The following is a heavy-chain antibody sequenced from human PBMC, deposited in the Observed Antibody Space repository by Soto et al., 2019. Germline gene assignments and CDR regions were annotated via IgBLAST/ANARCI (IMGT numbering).Heavy chain of an antibody. CDR2: ISASGGTT. Sequence: GGSLRLSCAASGFTFSSNAMAWVRQAPGKGLEWVSGISASGGTTFYADYVKGRFTVSRDSSKNTVFLQMSSLEAEDTAVYYCAKLAGHYYYYALDVWGQGTTVTVSS. J-gene: IGHJ6*02. V-gene: IGHV3-23*01. CDR1: GFTFSSNA. CDR3: AKLAGHYYYYALDV.